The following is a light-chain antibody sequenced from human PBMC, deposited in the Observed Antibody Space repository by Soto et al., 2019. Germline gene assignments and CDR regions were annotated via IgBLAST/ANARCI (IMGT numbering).Light chain of an antibody. CDR1: SGDIGSYNR. CDR2: EVT. CDR3: SSYTSSSTLFSV. V-gene: IGLV2-14*01. J-gene: IGLJ1*01. Sequence: QSVLTQPASVSGSPGQSITISCTGTSGDIGSYNRVSWYQQHPGKAPKLIIYEVTDRPSGVSNRFSGSKSGNTASLTISGLQAEDEADYYCSSYTSSSTLFSVFGTGTKVTVL.